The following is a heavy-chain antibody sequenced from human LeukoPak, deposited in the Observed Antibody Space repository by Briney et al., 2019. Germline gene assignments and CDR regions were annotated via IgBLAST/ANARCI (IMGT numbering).Heavy chain of an antibody. CDR2: IYTRSGNT. V-gene: IGHV4-61*02. Sequence: SETLSLTCTVSGDSISSTSYYWTWIRQPAGKALEWVGRIYTRSGNTNYNPSLKSRVTISVDTSKNQFSLKLSSVTAADTAVYYCAREVRSPGQQPRYMDVWGKGTTVTVSS. CDR1: GDSISSTSYY. CDR3: AREVRSPGQQPRYMDV. J-gene: IGHJ6*03. D-gene: IGHD6-13*01.